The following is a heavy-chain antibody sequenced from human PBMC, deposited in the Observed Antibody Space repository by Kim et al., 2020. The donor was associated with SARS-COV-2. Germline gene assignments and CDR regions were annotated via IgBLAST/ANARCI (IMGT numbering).Heavy chain of an antibody. D-gene: IGHD1-26*01. V-gene: IGHV3-9*01. CDR2: ITWNSDTI. J-gene: IGHJ4*02. Sequence: GGSLRLSCTASGFTFGNYAMHWVRQAPGKGLEWVSTITWNSDTIAYADSVKGRFSVSRDNARYSLYLQMNSLRPEDTAFYYCARDNPGTYLPDYWGQGTLVTVSS. CDR3: ARDNPGTYLPDY. CDR1: GFTFGNYA.